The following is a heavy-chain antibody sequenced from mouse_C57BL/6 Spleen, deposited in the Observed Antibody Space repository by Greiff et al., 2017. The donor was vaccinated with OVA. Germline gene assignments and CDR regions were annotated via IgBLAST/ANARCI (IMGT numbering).Heavy chain of an antibody. CDR2: IRSKSNNYAT. Sequence: EVQVVESGGGLVQPKGSLKLSCAASGFSFNTYAMNWVRQAPGKGLEWVARIRSKSNNYATYYADSVKDRFTISRDDSESMLYLQMNNLKTEDTAMYYCVRGYDKGFDYWGQGTTLTVSS. CDR3: VRGYDKGFDY. V-gene: IGHV10-1*01. J-gene: IGHJ2*01. CDR1: GFSFNTYA. D-gene: IGHD2-2*01.